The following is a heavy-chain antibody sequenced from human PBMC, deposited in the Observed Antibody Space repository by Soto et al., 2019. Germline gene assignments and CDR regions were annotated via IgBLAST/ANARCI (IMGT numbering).Heavy chain of an antibody. V-gene: IGHV4-4*02. Sequence: PSETLSLTCTVSGGSMSSINWGNWVRQSPGKGLEWIGEAHHSGRTNYNPSLKSRVTISVDKSKNHFSLKLTSVTAADTAVYYCARSEATVLYYWGQGTLVTVSS. CDR3: ARSEATVLYY. J-gene: IGHJ4*02. D-gene: IGHD4-17*01. CDR1: GGSMSSINW. CDR2: AHHSGRT.